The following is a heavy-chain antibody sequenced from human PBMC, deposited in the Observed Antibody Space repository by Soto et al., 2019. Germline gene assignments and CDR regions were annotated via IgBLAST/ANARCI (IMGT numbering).Heavy chain of an antibody. CDR2: IIPPFGTA. CDR3: ARNYGHDCGGGNCYFYF. Sequence: QVQLVQSGAEVKKPGSSVKVSCKASGGTFSRYAINGVRQAPGHGLEWMGAIIPPFGTANYAQKFQGRVTITADESASTAHMELRSLRSEDTAVYYCARNYGHDCGGGNCYFYFWGQGTLVTVSS. V-gene: IGHV1-69*01. J-gene: IGHJ4*02. D-gene: IGHD2-15*01. CDR1: GGTFSRYA.